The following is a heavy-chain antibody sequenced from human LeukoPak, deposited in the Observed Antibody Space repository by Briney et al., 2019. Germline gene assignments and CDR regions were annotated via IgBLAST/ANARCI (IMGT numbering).Heavy chain of an antibody. D-gene: IGHD2-8*01. CDR3: ARREGGYCANGVCYWNHFDL. J-gene: IGHJ4*02. CDR1: GYTFTTSW. CDR2: IYPGDSDT. Sequence: GESLKISCKGSGYTFTTSWIGWVRQMPGKGLEWMGIIYPGDSDTRYSPSFQGQVTFSADKSHTTAYLQWSSLKASGTAMYYCARREGGYCANGVCYWNHFDLWGQGTLVTVSS. V-gene: IGHV5-51*01.